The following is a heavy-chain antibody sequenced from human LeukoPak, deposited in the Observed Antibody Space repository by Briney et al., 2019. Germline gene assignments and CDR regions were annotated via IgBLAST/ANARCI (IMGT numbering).Heavy chain of an antibody. CDR3: ARGPYYYDSSAFDY. Sequence: SETLSLTCTVSGGSISSSSYYWSWIRQPPGKGLEWIGEINHSGSTNYNPSLKSRVTISVDTSKNQFSLKLSSVTAADTAVYYCARGPYYYDSSAFDYWGQGTLVTVSS. J-gene: IGHJ4*02. D-gene: IGHD3-22*01. CDR2: INHSGST. V-gene: IGHV4-39*07. CDR1: GGSISSSSYY.